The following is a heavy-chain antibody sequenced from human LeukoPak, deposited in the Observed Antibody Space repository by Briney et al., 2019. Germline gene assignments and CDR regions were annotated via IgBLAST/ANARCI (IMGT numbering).Heavy chain of an antibody. CDR1: GFTFSSYW. J-gene: IGHJ4*02. V-gene: IGHV3-7*01. D-gene: IGHD3-10*01. CDR3: ARDARNYYGSGSYLYYFDY. CDR2: IKQDGSEK. Sequence: GGSPRLSCAASGFTFSSYWMSWVRQAPGKGLEWVANIKQDGSEKYYVDSVKGRFTISRDNAKNSLYLQMNSLRAEDTAVYYCARDARNYYGSGSYLYYFDYWGQGTLVTVSS.